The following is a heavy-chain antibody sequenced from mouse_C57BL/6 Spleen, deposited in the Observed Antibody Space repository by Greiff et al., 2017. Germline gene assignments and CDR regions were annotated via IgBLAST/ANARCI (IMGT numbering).Heavy chain of an antibody. CDR2: IYPGDGDT. Sequence: VKLVESGPELVKPGASVKISCKASGYAFSSSWMNWVKQRPGKGLEWIGRIYPGDGDTNYNGKFKGKATLTADKASSTAYMQLSSLTSEDSAVYFCARDGYSFDYWGQGTTLTVSS. D-gene: IGHD2-3*01. J-gene: IGHJ2*01. CDR3: ARDGYSFDY. V-gene: IGHV1-82*01. CDR1: GYAFSSSW.